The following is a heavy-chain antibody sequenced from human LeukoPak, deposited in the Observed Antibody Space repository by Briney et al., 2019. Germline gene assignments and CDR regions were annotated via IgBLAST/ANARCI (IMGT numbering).Heavy chain of an antibody. Sequence: GGSLRLSCAASGFTFRDYWMTWVRQAPGEGLEWVANIKRDGSEKYYVDSVRGRFIISRDNAKNSLYLQMNGLRVEDTAVYYCARDQYERRSYYYGMDAWGKGTTVSVSS. CDR1: GFTFRDYW. CDR3: ARDQYERRSYYYGMDA. J-gene: IGHJ6*04. D-gene: IGHD1-1*01. V-gene: IGHV3-7*03. CDR2: IKRDGSEK.